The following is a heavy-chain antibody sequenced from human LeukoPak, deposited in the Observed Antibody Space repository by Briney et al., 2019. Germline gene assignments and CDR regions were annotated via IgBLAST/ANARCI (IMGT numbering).Heavy chain of an antibody. CDR3: ARRLWSGYSSFGY. CDR2: FDPEDGET. J-gene: IGHJ4*02. V-gene: IGHV1-24*01. D-gene: IGHD3-3*01. Sequence: GASVKVSCKVSGYTLTELSMHWVRQAPGKGLEWMGGFDPEDGETIYAQKFQGRVTITADESTSTAYMELSSLRSEDTAVYYCARRLWSGYSSFGYWGQGTLVAVSS. CDR1: GYTLTELS.